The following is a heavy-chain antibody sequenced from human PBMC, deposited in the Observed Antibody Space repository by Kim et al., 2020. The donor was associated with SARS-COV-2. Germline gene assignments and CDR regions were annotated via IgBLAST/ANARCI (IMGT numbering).Heavy chain of an antibody. Sequence: SETLSLTCAVYGGSFSGYYWNWIRQPPGKGLEWIGEINHSGRTNYIPSLKSRVTISLGTSTNQFSLKLSSVTAADTAVYYCAGLLGYCSSTGCSKPFEYWGQGTLVTVSS. CDR3: AGLLGYCSSTGCSKPFEY. CDR2: INHSGRT. CDR1: GGSFSGYY. D-gene: IGHD2-2*01. J-gene: IGHJ4*02. V-gene: IGHV4-34*01.